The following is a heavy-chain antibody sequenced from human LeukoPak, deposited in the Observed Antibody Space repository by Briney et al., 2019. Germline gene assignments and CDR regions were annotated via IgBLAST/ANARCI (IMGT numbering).Heavy chain of an antibody. V-gene: IGHV1-69*13. J-gene: IGHJ3*02. CDR3: TGEFEAFDI. Sequence: ASVKVSCKASGYIFTNYAFSWVRQAPGQGLEWMGGIIPIFGTANYAQKFQGRVTITADESTSTAYMELSSLRSEDTAVYYCTGEFEAFDIWGQGTMVTVSS. CDR1: GYIFTNYA. CDR2: IIPIFGTA. D-gene: IGHD3-10*01.